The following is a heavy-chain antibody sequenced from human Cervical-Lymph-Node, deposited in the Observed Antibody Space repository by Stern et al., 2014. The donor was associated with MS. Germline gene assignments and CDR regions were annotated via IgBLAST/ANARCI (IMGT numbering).Heavy chain of an antibody. CDR3: ASALWGYLEN. D-gene: IGHD5-18*01. J-gene: IGHJ4*02. CDR1: GYTFTASY. Sequence: QVQLVQSGAGEKKPGASVKVSCKASGYTFTASYVHWVRQAPGQGLEWMGWMNPSSGRTNYAQKFQGRVAMTRDTSISTAYMELSRLIFDDTAVYYCASALWGYLENWGQGTLVTVSS. V-gene: IGHV1-2*02. CDR2: MNPSSGRT.